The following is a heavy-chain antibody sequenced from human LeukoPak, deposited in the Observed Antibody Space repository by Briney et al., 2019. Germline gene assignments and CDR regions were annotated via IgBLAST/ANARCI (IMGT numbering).Heavy chain of an antibody. CDR2: INPNSGGT. Sequence: ASVKVSCKASGYTFTSYGISWVRQAPGQGLEWMGWINPNSGGTNYAQKFQGRVTMTRDTSISTAYMELSRLRSDDTAVYYCAREMGPTGSGSYYNSYYYGMDVWGQGTTVTVSS. CDR1: GYTFTSYG. D-gene: IGHD3-10*01. V-gene: IGHV1-2*02. CDR3: AREMGPTGSGSYYNSYYYGMDV. J-gene: IGHJ6*02.